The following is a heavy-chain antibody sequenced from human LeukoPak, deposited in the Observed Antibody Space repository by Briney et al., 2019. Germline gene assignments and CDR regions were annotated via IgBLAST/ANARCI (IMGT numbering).Heavy chain of an antibody. J-gene: IGHJ4*02. D-gene: IGHD6-19*01. V-gene: IGHV1-46*01. CDR3: ARSRYSSGWYDY. Sequence: ASVKVSCKASGYTFASYYMHWVRQAPGQGLEWMGIINPSGGSTSYAQKFQGRVTMTRDTSTSTVYMELSSLRSEDTAVYCCARSRYSSGWYDYWGQGTLVTVSS. CDR1: GYTFASYY. CDR2: INPSGGST.